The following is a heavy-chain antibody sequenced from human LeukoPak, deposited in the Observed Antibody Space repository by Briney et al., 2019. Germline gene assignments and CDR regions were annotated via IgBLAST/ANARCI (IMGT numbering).Heavy chain of an antibody. Sequence: SETLSLTCAVYGGSFSGYYWVWIRQPPGKGLEWIGSIYHSGSTYNNPSLKSRVTISVDTSKNQFSMKLTSVTAADTAVYYCARGGGNGGGWVGHIYYMDVWGKGTTVTVSS. D-gene: IGHD4-23*01. CDR1: GGSFSGYY. CDR3: ARGGGNGGGWVGHIYYMDV. J-gene: IGHJ6*03. V-gene: IGHV4-38-2*01. CDR2: IYHSGST.